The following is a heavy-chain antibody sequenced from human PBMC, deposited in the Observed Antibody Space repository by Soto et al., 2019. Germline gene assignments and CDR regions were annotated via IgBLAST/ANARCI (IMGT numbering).Heavy chain of an antibody. Sequence: SVKVSCKASGGTFSSYAISWARQAPGQGLEWMGGIIPIFGTANYAQKFQGRVTITADESTSTAYMELSSLRSEDTAVYYCARAATFYYYGMDVWGQGTTVTVSS. D-gene: IGHD1-26*01. J-gene: IGHJ6*02. V-gene: IGHV1-69*13. CDR3: ARAATFYYYGMDV. CDR2: IIPIFGTA. CDR1: GGTFSSYA.